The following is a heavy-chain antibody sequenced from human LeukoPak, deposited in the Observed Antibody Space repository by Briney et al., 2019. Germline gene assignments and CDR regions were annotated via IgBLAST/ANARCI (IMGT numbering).Heavy chain of an antibody. CDR1: GGTFSSYA. V-gene: IGHV1-69*05. CDR2: IIPIFGTA. J-gene: IGHJ4*02. Sequence: ASVKVSCKASGGTFSSYAISWVRQAPGQGLEWMGRIIPIFGTANYAQKFQGRVTITTDESTSTAYMELSSLRSEDTAVYYCALTLSSDYYDSSGYYLVWGQGTLVTVSS. D-gene: IGHD3-22*01. CDR3: ALTLSSDYYDSSGYYLV.